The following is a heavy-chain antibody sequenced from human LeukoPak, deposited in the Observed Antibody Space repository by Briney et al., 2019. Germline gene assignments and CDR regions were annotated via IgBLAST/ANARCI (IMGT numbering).Heavy chain of an antibody. CDR3: AREDPNGTHAFDI. V-gene: IGHV1-2*02. J-gene: IGHJ3*02. D-gene: IGHD1-1*01. CDR1: GYTFTGYY. CDR2: INPNSGGT. Sequence: ASVKVSCKASGYTFTGYYMHWVRQAPGQGLEWMGWINPNSGGTNYAQKFQGRVTMTRDTSISTAYMELSRLRSDDTAVNYCAREDPNGTHAFDIWGQGTMVTVSS.